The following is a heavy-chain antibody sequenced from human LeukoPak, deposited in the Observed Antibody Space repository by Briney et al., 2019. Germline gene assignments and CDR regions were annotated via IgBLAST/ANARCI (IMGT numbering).Heavy chain of an antibody. CDR1: GFTFDDYG. CDR2: IDWNGGST. CDR3: ARFYGSGSNNFDD. Sequence: GGSLRRSCAACGFTFDDYGMSWVRQAPGKGLEWVSGIDWNGGSTGYADSVKGRFTISRDNAKNSLYLQMNSLRAEDTALYYCARFYGSGSNNFDDWGQGTLVTVSS. J-gene: IGHJ4*02. V-gene: IGHV3-20*04. D-gene: IGHD3-10*01.